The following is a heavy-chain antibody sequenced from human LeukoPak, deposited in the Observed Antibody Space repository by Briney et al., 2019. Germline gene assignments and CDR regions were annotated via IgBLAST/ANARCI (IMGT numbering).Heavy chain of an antibody. CDR1: GFTFSSYS. CDR2: ISSSSSYI. Sequence: PGGSLRLSCAASGFTFSSYSMNWVRQAPGKGLEWVSSISSSSSYIYYADSVKGRFTISRDNAKNSLYLQINSLRAEDTAVYYCARDPGIVGATKSIDYWGQGTLVTLSS. CDR3: ARDPGIVGATKSIDY. V-gene: IGHV3-21*01. D-gene: IGHD1-26*01. J-gene: IGHJ4*02.